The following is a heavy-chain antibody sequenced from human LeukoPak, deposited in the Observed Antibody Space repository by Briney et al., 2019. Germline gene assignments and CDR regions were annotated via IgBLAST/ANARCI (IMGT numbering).Heavy chain of an antibody. J-gene: IGHJ3*02. CDR1: GYTFTSYD. V-gene: IGHV1-8*03. CDR2: MNPNSGNT. CDR3: ARVLTTAPGEDAFDI. Sequence: ASVKVSCKASGYTFTSYDINWVRQATGQGLEWMGWMNPNSGNTGYAQKFQGRVTITRNTSISTAYMELSSLRSEDTAVYYCARVLTTAPGEDAFDIWGQGTMVTVSS. D-gene: IGHD4/OR15-4a*01.